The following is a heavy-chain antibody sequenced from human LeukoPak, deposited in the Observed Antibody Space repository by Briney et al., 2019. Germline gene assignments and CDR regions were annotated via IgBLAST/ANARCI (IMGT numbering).Heavy chain of an antibody. D-gene: IGHD3-10*01. CDR2: IIPIFGTA. CDR3: ARARGTMVRGVIIDDAFDI. Sequence: SMKVSCKASGGIFSSYAISWVRQAPGQGLEWMGGIIPIFGTANYAQKFQGRVTITTDESMSTAYMELSSLRSEDTAVYYCARARGTMVRGVIIDDAFDIWGQGTMVTVSS. CDR1: GGIFSSYA. J-gene: IGHJ3*02. V-gene: IGHV1-69*05.